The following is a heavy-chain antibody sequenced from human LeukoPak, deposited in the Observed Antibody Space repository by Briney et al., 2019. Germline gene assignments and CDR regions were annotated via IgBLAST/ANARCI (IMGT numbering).Heavy chain of an antibody. V-gene: IGHV3-21*04. CDR1: GFTFSSYM. J-gene: IGHJ2*01. CDR2: INSGSTYT. CDR3: AKAPRILRYFDL. Sequence: PGGSLRLSCAASGFTFSSYMMNWVRQAPGKGLEWVSSINSGSTYTYYTESVKGRFTVSRDNAKNSLFLQMNSLRAEDTAVYYCAKAPRILRYFDLWGRGTLVTVSS.